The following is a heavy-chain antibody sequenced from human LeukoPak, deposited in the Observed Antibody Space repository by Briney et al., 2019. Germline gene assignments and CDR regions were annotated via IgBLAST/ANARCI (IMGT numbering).Heavy chain of an antibody. CDR1: GYTFTSYG. V-gene: IGHV1-18*01. Sequence: ASVKVSCKASGYTFTSYGISWVRQAPGQGLEWMGWISAYNGNTNYAQKLQGRVTMTTDTSTSTVYMELRSLRSDDTAVYYCARALNWNYGGSYYYYYYMDVWGKGTTVTVSS. D-gene: IGHD1-7*01. J-gene: IGHJ6*03. CDR2: ISAYNGNT. CDR3: ARALNWNYGGSYYYYYYMDV.